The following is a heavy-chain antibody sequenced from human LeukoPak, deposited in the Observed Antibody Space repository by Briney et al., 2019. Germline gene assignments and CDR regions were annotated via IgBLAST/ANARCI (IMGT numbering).Heavy chain of an antibody. CDR1: GLTFAGYD. V-gene: IGHV3-23*01. J-gene: IGHJ4*02. CDR2: ICASGDNT. CDR3: AKRFCSATRCFHFDY. D-gene: IGHD2-2*01. Sequence: GGSLRLSCAASGLTFAGYDMSWVRQAPGKGLEWVSTICASGDNTYYAGSVKGRFTISRDNSKNTLYLQMDSLRAEDTAVYYCAKRFCSATRCFHFDYWGQGTLVTVSS.